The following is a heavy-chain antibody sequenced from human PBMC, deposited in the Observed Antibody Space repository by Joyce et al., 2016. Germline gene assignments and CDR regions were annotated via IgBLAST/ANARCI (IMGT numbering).Heavy chain of an antibody. J-gene: IGHJ6*02. CDR1: GYTFTGYY. D-gene: IGHD2-2*02. Sequence: QVQLVQSGAEVKKPGASVKVSCKASGYTFTGYYMNWVRQAPGQGLEWRGWINPNRGGTNYAQKFQGRVTMTRDTSISTAYMELSRLRSDDTAVYYCARMGYCSSTRCYTGGLVYYYGMDVWGQGTTVTVSS. CDR2: INPNRGGT. CDR3: ARMGYCSSTRCYTGGLVYYYGMDV. V-gene: IGHV1-2*02.